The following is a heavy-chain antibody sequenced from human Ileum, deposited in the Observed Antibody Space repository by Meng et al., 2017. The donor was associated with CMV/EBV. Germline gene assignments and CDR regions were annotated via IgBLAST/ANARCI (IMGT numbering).Heavy chain of an antibody. J-gene: IGHJ4*02. CDR3: AGGGIYGSGSN. CDR2: IYVRCGI. CDR1: RVFGSDTK. V-gene: IGHV3-53*01. Sequence: ISCVDQRVFGSDTKVNGVRRAPGNGLKWVSVIYVRCGITYADSVKGQFTISRDNSKTALNLQMNSLEAEDTAVYYCAGGGIYGSGSNWGQGTLVTVSS. D-gene: IGHD3-10*01.